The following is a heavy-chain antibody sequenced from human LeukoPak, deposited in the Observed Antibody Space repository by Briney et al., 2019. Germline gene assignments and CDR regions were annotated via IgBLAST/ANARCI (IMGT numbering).Heavy chain of an antibody. V-gene: IGHV4-61*02. D-gene: IGHD3-16*01. CDR3: ARVFKAAGGFDAFDI. Sequence: SQTLSLTCTVSGGSISSGSYYWSWIRQPAGKGLEWIGRIYTSGSTNYNPSLKSRVTISVDTSKNQFSLKLSSVTAADTAVYYCARVFKAAGGFDAFDIWGQGTMVTVSS. J-gene: IGHJ3*02. CDR1: GGSISSGSYY. CDR2: IYTSGST.